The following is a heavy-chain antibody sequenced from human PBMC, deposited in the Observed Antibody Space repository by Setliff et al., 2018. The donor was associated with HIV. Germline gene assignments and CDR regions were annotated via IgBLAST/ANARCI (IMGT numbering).Heavy chain of an antibody. Sequence: ASVKVSCKASGYISTVYHMHWVRQAPGQGLEWMGWISVYNGNTNYTQKLQNRVTMTTDTSTSTAYMELRSLRSDDTAVYYCARDLFTVPSREGYDYWGQGTLVTVSS. CDR1: GYISTVYH. CDR2: ISVYNGNT. CDR3: ARDLFTVPSREGYDY. V-gene: IGHV1-18*01. J-gene: IGHJ4*02. D-gene: IGHD1-26*01.